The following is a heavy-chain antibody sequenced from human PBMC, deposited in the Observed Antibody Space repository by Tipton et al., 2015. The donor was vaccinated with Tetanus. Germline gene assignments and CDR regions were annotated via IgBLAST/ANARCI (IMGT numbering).Heavy chain of an antibody. D-gene: IGHD3-10*01. CDR3: ARDRDYYGSGSRGMDV. J-gene: IGHJ6*02. CDR2: INYSGTT. CDR1: GGSISSFY. V-gene: IGHV4-59*01. Sequence: LRLSCTVSGGSISSFYWSWIRQPPGKGLEWIGYINYSGTTNYASSLQSRVIISVDTSKNQFSLKLNSVTAADTAVYYCARDRDYYGSGSRGMDVWGQGTRVTVSS.